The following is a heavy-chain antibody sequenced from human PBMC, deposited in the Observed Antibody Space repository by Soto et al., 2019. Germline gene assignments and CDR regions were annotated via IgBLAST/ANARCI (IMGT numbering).Heavy chain of an antibody. Sequence: GGSLRLSCAASGFDFNTFAMSWVRQAPGKGLEWVSTVTGSGGSAYYVDSVEGRFTISRDNSKYTLDLQMNSLRADDTAVYYCARNGTYNTLLSLDYWGQGALVTVSS. D-gene: IGHD1-1*01. V-gene: IGHV3-23*01. J-gene: IGHJ4*02. CDR3: ARNGTYNTLLSLDY. CDR1: GFDFNTFA. CDR2: VTGSGGSA.